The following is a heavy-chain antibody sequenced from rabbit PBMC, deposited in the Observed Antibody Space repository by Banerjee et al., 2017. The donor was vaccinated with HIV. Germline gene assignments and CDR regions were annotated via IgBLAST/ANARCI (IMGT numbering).Heavy chain of an antibody. CDR3: ARGDYIWIFPGYAYAGLRL. J-gene: IGHJ4*01. CDR1: GFSFSSDY. CDR2: VTGTGDGNT. Sequence: QSLEESGGDLVKPGASLTLTCTASGFSFSSDYVCWVHQAPGKGLEWIACVTGTGDGNTYYASWVSGRFTIFKTSSTTVTLQMTSLTAADTATYFCARGDYIWIFPGYAYAGLRLWGPGTLVTVS. V-gene: IGHV1S40*01. D-gene: IGHD6-1*01.